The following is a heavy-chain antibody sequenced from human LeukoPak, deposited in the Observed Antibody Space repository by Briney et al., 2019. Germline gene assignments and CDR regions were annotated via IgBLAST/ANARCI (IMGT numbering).Heavy chain of an antibody. CDR3: ARVPEKYSSGYCGY. CDR1: GYTFTSYC. Sequence: ASVKVSCKASGYTFTSYCMHWVRQAPGQGLEWMGRINPNSGGTNYAQKFQGRVTMTRDTSISTAYMELSRLRSDDTAVYYCARVPEKYSSGYCGYWGQGTLVTVSS. V-gene: IGHV1-2*06. J-gene: IGHJ4*02. CDR2: INPNSGGT. D-gene: IGHD6-19*01.